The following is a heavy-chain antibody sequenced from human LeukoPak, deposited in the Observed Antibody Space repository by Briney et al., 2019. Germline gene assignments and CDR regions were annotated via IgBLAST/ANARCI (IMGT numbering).Heavy chain of an antibody. CDR3: VRHLLCFGCYYYYMDV. CDR2: IYQSGST. CDR1: GGSISSGGYS. D-gene: IGHD6-19*01. V-gene: IGHV4-30-2*01. J-gene: IGHJ6*03. Sequence: PSETLSLTCAVSGGSISSGGYSWSWIRQPPGKGLEWIGYIYQSGSTYYNPSLKSRVTISVDRSKNQFYLNLTSVTAADTAVYYCVRHLLCFGCYYYYMDVWGRGTTVTVSS.